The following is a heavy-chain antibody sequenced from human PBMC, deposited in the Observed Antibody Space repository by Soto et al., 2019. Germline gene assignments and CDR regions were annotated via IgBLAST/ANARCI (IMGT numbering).Heavy chain of an antibody. D-gene: IGHD4-17*01. J-gene: IGHJ4*02. V-gene: IGHV3-21*01. CDR2: ISSSSSYI. CDR1: GFTFSSYS. CDR3: ARDDYGDLHPFDY. Sequence: EVQLVESGGGLVKPGGSLRLSCAASGFTFSSYSMNWVRQAPGKGLEWVSSISSSSSYIYYADSVKGRFTISRDNAKNSLYLQMNSLRAEDTAVYYCARDDYGDLHPFDYWGQGTLVTVSS.